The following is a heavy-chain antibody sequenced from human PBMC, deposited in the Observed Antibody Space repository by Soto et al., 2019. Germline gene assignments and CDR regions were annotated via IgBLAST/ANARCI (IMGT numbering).Heavy chain of an antibody. CDR2: IKSKTDGGTT. Sequence: GGSLRLSCAASGFTFRNAGMSWVRHAPGKGLEWVGRIKSKTDGGTTDYAAPVKGRFTISRDDSKNTLYLQMNSLKTEDTAVYYCTTDTIVVNAFDIWGQGTMVTVSS. D-gene: IGHD3-22*01. CDR3: TTDTIVVNAFDI. J-gene: IGHJ3*02. CDR1: GFTFRNAG. V-gene: IGHV3-15*01.